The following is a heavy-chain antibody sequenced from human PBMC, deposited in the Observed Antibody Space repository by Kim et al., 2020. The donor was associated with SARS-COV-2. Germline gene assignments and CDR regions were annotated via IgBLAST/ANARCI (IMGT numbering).Heavy chain of an antibody. J-gene: IGHJ4*02. Sequence: DPVKGLFTLSRDNSKNPLYLQMNSLRADDTAVYYCAKLVYSNNAPPHFDYWGQGTLVTVSS. D-gene: IGHD4-4*01. CDR3: AKLVYSNNAPPHFDY. V-gene: IGHV3-23*01.